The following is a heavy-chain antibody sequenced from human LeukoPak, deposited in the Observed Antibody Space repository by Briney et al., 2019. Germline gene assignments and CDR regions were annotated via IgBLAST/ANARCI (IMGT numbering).Heavy chain of an antibody. Sequence: GRSLRLSCAASGFTVSSNYMSWVRQAPGKGLEWVLVIYSGGSTYYADSVKGRFTISRDNSKNTLYLQMNSLRAEDTAVYYCACGITDYYCYYYGMDVWGQGTTVTVSS. V-gene: IGHV3-53*01. J-gene: IGHJ6*02. D-gene: IGHD5-24*01. CDR1: GFTVSSNY. CDR3: ACGITDYYCYYYGMDV. CDR2: IYSGGST.